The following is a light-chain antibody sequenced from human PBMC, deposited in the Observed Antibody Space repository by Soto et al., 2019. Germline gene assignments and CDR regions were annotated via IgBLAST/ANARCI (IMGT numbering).Light chain of an antibody. CDR1: QSLLFSPNNLDY. Sequence: DIVMTQSPDSLAVSLGETATINCKSSQSLLFSPNNLDYLAWYRQKPGQPPRLLIYWASTRESGVPDRFSGSGSGTDFTLSIFSLQAEDVAVYYCQQYYTTPYTFGPGTRVEIK. CDR2: WAS. CDR3: QQYYTTPYT. J-gene: IGKJ3*01. V-gene: IGKV4-1*01.